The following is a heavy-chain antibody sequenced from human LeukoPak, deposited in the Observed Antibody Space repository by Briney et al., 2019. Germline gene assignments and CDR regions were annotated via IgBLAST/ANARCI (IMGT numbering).Heavy chain of an antibody. CDR2: ISSSSSYI. CDR1: GFTFSSYS. V-gene: IGHV3-21*01. Sequence: PGGSLRLSCAASGFTFSSYSMNWVRQAPGKGLEWVSSISSSSSYIYYADSVKGRFTISRDNAKNSLYLQMNSLRAEDTAVYYCARGSRVLRYPTTSDYWGQGTLVTVSS. CDR3: ARGSRVLRYPTTSDY. J-gene: IGHJ4*02. D-gene: IGHD3-9*01.